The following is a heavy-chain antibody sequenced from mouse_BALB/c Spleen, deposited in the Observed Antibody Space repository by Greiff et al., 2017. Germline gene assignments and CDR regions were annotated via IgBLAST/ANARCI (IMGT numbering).Heavy chain of an antibody. Sequence: VHVKQSGPELMKPGASVKISCKASGYSFTSYYMHWVKQSHGKSLEWIGYIDPFNGGTSYNQKFKGKATLTVDKSSSTAYMHLSSLTSEDSAVYYCARKDVGDYWGQGTTLTVSS. CDR1: GYSFTSYY. V-gene: IGHV1S135*01. CDR3: ARKDVGDY. J-gene: IGHJ2*01. D-gene: IGHD3-1*01. CDR2: IDPFNGGT.